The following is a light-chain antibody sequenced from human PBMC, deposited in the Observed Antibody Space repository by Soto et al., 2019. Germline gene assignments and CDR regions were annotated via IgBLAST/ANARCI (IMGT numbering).Light chain of an antibody. Sequence: QSALTQPASVSGSPGQSITISCTGTSSDVGGYNYLSWYQQHTGKAPKVMIYEVSNRPSGVSNRFSGSKSGNTASLTISGLQAEDEADYFCSSYTPSGTPVFGGGTKVTVL. CDR3: SSYTPSGTPV. V-gene: IGLV2-14*01. J-gene: IGLJ3*02. CDR1: SSDVGGYNY. CDR2: EVS.